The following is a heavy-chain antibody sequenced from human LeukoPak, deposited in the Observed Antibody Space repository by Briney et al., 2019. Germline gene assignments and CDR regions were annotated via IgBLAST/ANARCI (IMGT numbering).Heavy chain of an antibody. J-gene: IGHJ4*02. CDR1: GGSFSGYY. CDR2: INHSGST. D-gene: IGHD3-22*01. V-gene: IGHV4-34*01. Sequence: PSETLSLTCAVYGGSFSGYYWSWIRQPPGKGLEWIGEINHSGSTNYNPSLKSRVTISVDTSKNQFSLKLSSVTAADTAVYYCARHYDSSGYYPDGYFDYWGQGTLVTVSS. CDR3: ARHYDSSGYYPDGYFDY.